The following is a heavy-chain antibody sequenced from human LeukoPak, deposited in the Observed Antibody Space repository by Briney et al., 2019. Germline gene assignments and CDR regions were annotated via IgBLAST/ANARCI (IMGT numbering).Heavy chain of an antibody. CDR2: ISYDGSNK. J-gene: IGHJ4*02. D-gene: IGHD6-19*01. Sequence: GGSLRLSCAASGFTFSSYGMHWVRRAPGKGLEWVAVISYDGSNKYYAGSVKGRFTISRDNSKNTLYLQMNSLRAEDTAVYYCAIIAVAATDEVDYWGQGTLVTVSS. V-gene: IGHV3-30*03. CDR1: GFTFSSYG. CDR3: AIIAVAATDEVDY.